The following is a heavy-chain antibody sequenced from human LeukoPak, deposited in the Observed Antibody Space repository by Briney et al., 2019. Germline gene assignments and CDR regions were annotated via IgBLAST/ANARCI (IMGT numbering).Heavy chain of an antibody. V-gene: IGHV1-69*01. CDR1: GGTFSSYA. J-gene: IGHJ4*02. D-gene: IGHD3-10*01. CDR2: IIPIFGTA. CDR3: ARGWNYYGSGSLTW. Sequence: GSSVKVSCKASGGTFSSYAISWVRQAPGQGLEWMGGIIPIFGTANYAQTFQGRVTITADESTSTAYMELSSLRSEDTAVYYCARGWNYYGSGSLTWWGQGTLVTVSS.